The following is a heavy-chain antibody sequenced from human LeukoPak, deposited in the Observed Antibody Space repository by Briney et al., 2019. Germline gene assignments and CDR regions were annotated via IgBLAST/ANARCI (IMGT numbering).Heavy chain of an antibody. Sequence: GGSLRLSCAASGFTFSDYYMSWIRQAPGKGLEWVSYISSSGSTIYYADSVKGRFTISRDNAKNSLYLQMNSLRAEDTAVYYCARDQGDYDPRAGYFDLWGRGTLVTVSS. CDR3: ARDQGDYDPRAGYFDL. D-gene: IGHD4-17*01. CDR1: GFTFSDYY. J-gene: IGHJ2*01. CDR2: ISSSGSTI. V-gene: IGHV3-11*01.